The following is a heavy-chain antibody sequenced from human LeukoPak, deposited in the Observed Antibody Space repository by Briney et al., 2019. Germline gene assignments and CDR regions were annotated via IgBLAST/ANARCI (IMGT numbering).Heavy chain of an antibody. Sequence: SQTLSLTCTVSGGSISSGSYYWSWIRQPAGKGLEWIGRIYTSGSTNYNPSLKSRVTISVDTSKNQFSLKLSSVTAADTAVYYCARDRPSYYYDSRTDAFDIWGQGTMVAVSS. CDR2: IYTSGST. D-gene: IGHD3-22*01. J-gene: IGHJ3*02. CDR3: ARDRPSYYYDSRTDAFDI. V-gene: IGHV4-61*02. CDR1: GGSISSGSYY.